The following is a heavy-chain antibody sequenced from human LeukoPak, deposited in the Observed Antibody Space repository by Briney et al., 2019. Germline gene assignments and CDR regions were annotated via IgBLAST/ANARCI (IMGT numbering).Heavy chain of an antibody. V-gene: IGHV4-39*07. CDR1: DGSIKNGTFY. J-gene: IGHJ4*02. D-gene: IGHD3-9*01. CDR2: IYYRGDS. CDR3: VRDTGKPAYDILTGSLIGASN. Sequence: SETLSLTCTVSDGSIKNGTFYWSWIRQSPGKGLEWLGNIYYRGDSYYTPSLKRRLTISVDTSRNQFSLELRSVPAADTAIYYCVRDTGKPAYDILTGSLIGASNWGRGTLVTVSS.